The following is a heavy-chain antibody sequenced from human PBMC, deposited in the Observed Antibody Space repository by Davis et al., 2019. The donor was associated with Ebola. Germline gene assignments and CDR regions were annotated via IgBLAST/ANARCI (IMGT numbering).Heavy chain of an antibody. CDR2: IFYNGST. CDR3: AKLTTVTTVDHFPHSYYSMDV. CDR1: GASISAYY. Sequence: SETLSLTCIVSGASISAYYWSWIRQPPGRGLEWLGYIFYNGSTNYNPSLKSRAAISIDTAENQFSLKLASVTAADTAVYYCAKLTTVTTVDHFPHSYYSMDVWGKGTTVTVSS. D-gene: IGHD4-11*01. V-gene: IGHV4-59*01. J-gene: IGHJ6*04.